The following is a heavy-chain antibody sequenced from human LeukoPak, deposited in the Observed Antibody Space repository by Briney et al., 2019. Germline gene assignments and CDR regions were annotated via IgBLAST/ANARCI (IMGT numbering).Heavy chain of an antibody. CDR2: INPSGGST. CDR1: GYTFTTYY. J-gene: IGHJ3*02. D-gene: IGHD5-18*01. CDR3: ARERWIQLWGDAFDI. Sequence: ASVKVSCKSSGYTFTTYYIHWVRQAPGQGLEWMGRINPSGGSTTYAQKFQGRVTMTRDTSTSTVHMELSSLRSEDTAVYYCARERWIQLWGDAFDIWGQGTKVTGSS. V-gene: IGHV1-46*01.